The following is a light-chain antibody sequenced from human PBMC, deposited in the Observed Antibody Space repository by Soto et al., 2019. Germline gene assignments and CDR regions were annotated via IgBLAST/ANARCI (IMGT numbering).Light chain of an antibody. Sequence: QSVLTQPASVSGSPGQSITISCTGTSSDVGGYNYVSWYQQHPGKAPKLMIYEVSNRPSGVSNRFSGSKSGNTASLTISGLQAEDEAEYYCSSYTSSSTAVFGGGTKGTVL. V-gene: IGLV2-14*01. J-gene: IGLJ2*01. CDR1: SSDVGGYNY. CDR2: EVS. CDR3: SSYTSSSTAV.